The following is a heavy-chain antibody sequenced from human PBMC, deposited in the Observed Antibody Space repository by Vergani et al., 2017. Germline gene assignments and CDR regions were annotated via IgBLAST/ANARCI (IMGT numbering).Heavy chain of an antibody. V-gene: IGHV1-69*01. CDR1: GGTFSSYA. Sequence: QVQLVQSGAEVKKPGSSVKVSCKASGGTFSSYAISWVRQAPGQGLEWMGGIIPMFGTANYAQKFQGRVTITADESTSTAYMELSSLRSEDTAMYYCARAGGCGSTYCAPCFDPWGQGTLVTVSS. CDR3: ARAGGCGSTYCAPCFDP. D-gene: IGHD2-2*01. CDR2: IIPMFGTA. J-gene: IGHJ5*02.